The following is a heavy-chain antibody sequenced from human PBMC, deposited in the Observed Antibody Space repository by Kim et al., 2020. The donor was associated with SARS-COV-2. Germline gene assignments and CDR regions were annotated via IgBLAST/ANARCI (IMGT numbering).Heavy chain of an antibody. Sequence: SETLSLTCTVSGGSISSGGYYWSWIRQHPGKGLEWIGYIYYSGSTYYNPSLKSRVTISVDTSKNQFFLKLSSVTAADTAVYYCAGYCSGGSCYSFDYWGQGTLVTVSA. CDR2: IYYSGST. J-gene: IGHJ4*02. D-gene: IGHD2-15*01. CDR3: AGYCSGGSCYSFDY. CDR1: GGSISSGGYY. V-gene: IGHV4-31*03.